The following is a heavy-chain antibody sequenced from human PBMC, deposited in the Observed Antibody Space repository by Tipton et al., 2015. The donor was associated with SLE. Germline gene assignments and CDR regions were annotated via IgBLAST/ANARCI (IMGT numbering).Heavy chain of an antibody. V-gene: IGHV4-4*02. D-gene: IGHD2-2*01. CDR1: GLSMTTRPW. J-gene: IGHJ6*02. Sequence: TLSLTCSVAGLSMTTRPWWTWVRQPPGKGLEWVGEVHHTGGNNYNPSLESRVTITVDMSKNQFSLRLISVTAADTAVYYCARGCSSSTCEPFYFFGMDVWGQGTTVTVSS. CDR2: VHHTGGN. CDR3: ARGCSSSTCEPFYFFGMDV.